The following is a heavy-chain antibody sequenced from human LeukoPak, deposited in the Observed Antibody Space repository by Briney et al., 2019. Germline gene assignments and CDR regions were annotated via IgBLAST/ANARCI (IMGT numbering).Heavy chain of an antibody. D-gene: IGHD3-10*01. CDR3: ARVAYYYGSGSYEDYYFDY. J-gene: IGHJ4*02. V-gene: IGHV4-4*07. CDR1: GGSISSYY. Sequence: SETLSLTCTVSGGSISSYYWSWIRQPAGKGLEWIERIYTSGSTNYNPSLKSRVTMSVDTSKNQFSLKLSSVTAADTAVYYCARVAYYYGSGSYEDYYFDYWGQGTLVTVSS. CDR2: IYTSGST.